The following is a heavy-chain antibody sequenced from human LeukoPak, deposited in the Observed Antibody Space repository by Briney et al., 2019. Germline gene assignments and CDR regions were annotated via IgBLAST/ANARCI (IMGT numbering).Heavy chain of an antibody. CDR3: ARDCGYSYGTWGYYYYYYGMDV. Sequence: GASVKVSCKASGGTFSSYAISWVRQAPGQGLEWMGSIIPILGIANYAQKFQGRVTITADKSTSTAYMELSSLRSEDTAVCYCARDCGYSYGTWGYYYYYYGMDVWGQGTTVTVSS. CDR2: IIPILGIA. CDR1: GGTFSSYA. V-gene: IGHV1-69*04. J-gene: IGHJ6*02. D-gene: IGHD5-18*01.